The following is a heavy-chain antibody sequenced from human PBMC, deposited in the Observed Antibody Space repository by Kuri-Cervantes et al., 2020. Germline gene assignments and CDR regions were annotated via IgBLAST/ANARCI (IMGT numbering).Heavy chain of an antibody. V-gene: IGHV1-69*06. CDR3: ARASPVDTAMVGFDY. D-gene: IGHD5-18*01. Sequence: SVKVSCKASGGTFSSYAISWVRQAPGQGLEWMGGIIPIFGTANYAQKFQGRVTITADKSTSTAYMELSSLRPEDTAVYYCARASPVDTAMVGFDYWGQGTLVTVSS. CDR1: GGTFSSYA. CDR2: IIPIFGTA. J-gene: IGHJ4*02.